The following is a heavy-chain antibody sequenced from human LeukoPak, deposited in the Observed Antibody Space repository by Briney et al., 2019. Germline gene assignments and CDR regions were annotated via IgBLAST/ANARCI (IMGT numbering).Heavy chain of an antibody. V-gene: IGHV3-23*01. CDR1: GFTFSSYA. D-gene: IGHD3-22*01. CDR3: AKTDSSNYYYTYFNN. Sequence: PGGSLRLSCVGSGFTFSSYAVSWVRQAPGKGLEWVSSISGSGGSTYYADSVKGWFTMSRDNSKNMLSLQMNSLRAEDTAIYYCAKTDSSNYYYTYFNNWGQGTLVTVSS. CDR2: ISGSGGST. J-gene: IGHJ4*02.